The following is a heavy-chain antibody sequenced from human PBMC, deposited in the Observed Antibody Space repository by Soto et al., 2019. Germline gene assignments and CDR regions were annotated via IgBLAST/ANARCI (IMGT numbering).Heavy chain of an antibody. CDR1: GFTFDDYG. CDR3: ARDLADLGDYYDSSGYTPSDY. CDR2: INWNGGST. J-gene: IGHJ4*02. V-gene: IGHV3-20*04. D-gene: IGHD3-22*01. Sequence: GSLRLSCAASGFTFDDYGMSWVRQAPGKGLEWVSGINWNGGSTGYADSVKGRFTISRDNAKNSLYLQMNSLRAEDTALYYCARDLADLGDYYDSSGYTPSDYWGQGTLVTVSS.